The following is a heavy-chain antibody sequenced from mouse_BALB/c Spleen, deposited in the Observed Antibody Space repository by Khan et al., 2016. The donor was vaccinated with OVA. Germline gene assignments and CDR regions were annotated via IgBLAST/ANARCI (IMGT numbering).Heavy chain of an antibody. D-gene: IGHD1-2*01. J-gene: IGHJ4*01. CDR1: GYTFTDYN. Sequence: EVQLQQSGPELVKPGASVKISCKASGYTFTDYNMHWVKQSHGKSLEWIGYIYPYNGGTGYNQKFKSKATLTVDNSSSTAYMQLRSLTSEDSAVYYCAKRLYYGYYSAMDYWCQGTPVTVAS. CDR3: AKRLYYGYYSAMDY. V-gene: IGHV1S29*02. CDR2: IYPYNGGT.